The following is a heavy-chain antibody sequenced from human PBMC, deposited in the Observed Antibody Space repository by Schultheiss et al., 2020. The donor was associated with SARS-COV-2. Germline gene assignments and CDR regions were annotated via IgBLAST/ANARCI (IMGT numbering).Heavy chain of an antibody. V-gene: IGHV4-38-2*01. D-gene: IGHD6-19*01. Sequence: SETLSLTCAVSGYSISSGYYWGWIRQPPGKGLEWIGSIYHSGSTYYNPSLKSRVTISVDTSKNQFSLKLSSVTAADTAVYYCARMDRQWLMTDYYYYGMDVWGQGTTVTVSS. J-gene: IGHJ6*02. CDR3: ARMDRQWLMTDYYYYGMDV. CDR1: GYSISSGYY. CDR2: IYHSGST.